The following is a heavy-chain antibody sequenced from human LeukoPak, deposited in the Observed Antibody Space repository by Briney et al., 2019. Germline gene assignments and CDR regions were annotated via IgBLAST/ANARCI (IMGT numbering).Heavy chain of an antibody. CDR3: ARIGSAWQLDY. V-gene: IGHV3-21*04. J-gene: IGHJ4*02. D-gene: IGHD1-1*01. Sequence: GGSLRLSCAASGFTFSSYAMSWVRQAPGKGLEWVSYISRGGHSKYYADSVKGRLTISRDNVKRSLDLQMNNLRAEDTAMYYCARIGSAWQLDYWGQGTLVTVSS. CDR2: ISRGGHSK. CDR1: GFTFSSYA.